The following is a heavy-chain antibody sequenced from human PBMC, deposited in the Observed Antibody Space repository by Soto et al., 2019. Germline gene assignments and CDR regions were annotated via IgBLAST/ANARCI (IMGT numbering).Heavy chain of an antibody. D-gene: IGHD3-22*01. Sequence: ASVKVSCKASGYTFTSYGISWVRQAPGQGLEWMGWISAYNGNTNYAQKLQGRVTMTTDTSTSTAYMELRSLRSDDTAVYYCARDHNYYDSSCYYLFHDDYYYGMDVWGQGTTVTVSS. V-gene: IGHV1-18*01. CDR1: GYTFTSYG. J-gene: IGHJ6*02. CDR3: ARDHNYYDSSCYYLFHDDYYYGMDV. CDR2: ISAYNGNT.